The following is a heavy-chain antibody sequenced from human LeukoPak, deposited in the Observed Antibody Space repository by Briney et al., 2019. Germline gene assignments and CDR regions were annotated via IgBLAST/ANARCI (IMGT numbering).Heavy chain of an antibody. J-gene: IGHJ4*02. D-gene: IGHD1-26*01. CDR3: AREHFIVGATIDY. CDR2: IYYSGST. V-gene: IGHV4-59*12. Sequence: PSETLSLTCSVSGGSINNYYWSWIRQPPGKGLEWIGYIYYSGSTYYNPSLKSRVTISVDTSKNQFSLKLSSVTAADTAVYYCAREHFIVGATIDYWGQGTLVTVSS. CDR1: GGSINNYY.